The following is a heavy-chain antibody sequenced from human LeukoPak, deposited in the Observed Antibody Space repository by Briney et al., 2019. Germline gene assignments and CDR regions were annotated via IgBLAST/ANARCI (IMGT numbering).Heavy chain of an antibody. CDR3: ARELRYSYGYSYYYYYMDV. CDR2: IDSDESST. D-gene: IGHD5-18*01. V-gene: IGHV3-74*01. Sequence: GGSLRLSCAASGFSFSSYNMNWVRLTPGKGLEWVSRIDSDESSTSYADSVKGRFTISRDNAKNTLYLQMNSLRAEDTAVYYCARELRYSYGYSYYYYYMDVWGKGTTVTVSS. J-gene: IGHJ6*03. CDR1: GFSFSSYN.